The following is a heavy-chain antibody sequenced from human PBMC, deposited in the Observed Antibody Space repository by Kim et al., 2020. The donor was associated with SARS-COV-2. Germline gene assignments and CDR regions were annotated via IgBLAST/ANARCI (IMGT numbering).Heavy chain of an antibody. CDR3: ARRRSCVLDP. D-gene: IGHD2-21*01. J-gene: IGHJ5*02. CDR2: IIPRFGIA. V-gene: IGHV1-69*13. Sequence: SVKVSCKASGGSFSTYRINWVRLAPGQGLEWMGGIIPRFGIATHAQKFEGRVMISAHESSSTAYMELRSLESDDTAVYYCARRRSCVLDPWGQGPLVTV. CDR1: GGSFSTYR.